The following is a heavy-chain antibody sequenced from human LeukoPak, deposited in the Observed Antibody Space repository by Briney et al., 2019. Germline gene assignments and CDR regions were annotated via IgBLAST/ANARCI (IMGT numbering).Heavy chain of an antibody. CDR1: GFTFSSYG. CDR3: ARGVSSWYVNWFDP. D-gene: IGHD6-13*01. V-gene: IGHV3-33*01. CDR2: IWYDGSNK. J-gene: IGHJ5*02. Sequence: GRSLILSCAASGFTFSSYGMHWVRQAPGKGLEWVAVIWYDGSNKYYADSVKGRFTISRDNSKNTLYLQMNSLRAEDTAVYYCARGVSSWYVNWFDPWGQGTLVTVSS.